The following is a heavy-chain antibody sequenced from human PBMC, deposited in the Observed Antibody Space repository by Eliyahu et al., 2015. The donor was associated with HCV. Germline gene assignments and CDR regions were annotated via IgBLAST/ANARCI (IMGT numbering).Heavy chain of an antibody. D-gene: IGHD4-17*01. Sequence: EVQLLESGGXLVQSGGSLXLSCAASXFXLSSYAMTWVRQAPGKGLEWVSVXRGSDDSTYYADSVKGRFTISRDKSKNTVYLQMNSLRAEDTALYYCAKDLYGDYGGIDYWGQGTLVTVSS. J-gene: IGHJ4*02. CDR1: XFXLSSYA. CDR2: XRGSDDST. CDR3: AKDLYGDYGGIDY. V-gene: IGHV3-23*01.